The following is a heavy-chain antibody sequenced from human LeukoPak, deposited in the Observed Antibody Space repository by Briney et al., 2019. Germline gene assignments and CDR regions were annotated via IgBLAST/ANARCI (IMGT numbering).Heavy chain of an antibody. Sequence: GGSLKISCKGSGYRFTSYWIGWVRQMPGKGLEGMGIIYPGDSDTRYSPSFQGQLTISADKSISTAYLQWSSLKASDTAMYYCARNYYDSSGYSAYYYYYMDVWGKGTTVTVSS. CDR1: GYRFTSYW. CDR2: IYPGDSDT. D-gene: IGHD3-22*01. V-gene: IGHV5-51*01. CDR3: ARNYYDSSGYSAYYYYYMDV. J-gene: IGHJ6*03.